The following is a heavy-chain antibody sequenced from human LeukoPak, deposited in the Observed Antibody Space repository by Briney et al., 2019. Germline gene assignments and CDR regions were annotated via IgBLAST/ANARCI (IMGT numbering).Heavy chain of an antibody. V-gene: IGHV3-74*01. CDR3: ARGTAITAGIDC. J-gene: IGHJ4*02. CDR1: GFAFSTYW. CDR2: INPEGAST. Sequence: PGGSLRLSCTASGFAFSTYWMFWVRQAPGKGLVWVSQINPEGASTTYGDPAKGRFTASRDNAKNALHLQMNSLRVDDTAVYYCARGTAITAGIDCLGQGTLVTVSS. D-gene: IGHD6-19*01.